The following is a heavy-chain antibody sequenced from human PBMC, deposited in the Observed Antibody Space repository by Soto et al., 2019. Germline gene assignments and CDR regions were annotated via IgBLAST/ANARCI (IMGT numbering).Heavy chain of an antibody. J-gene: IGHJ6*02. Sequence: QVQLVQSGAEVKKPGASVKVSCKASGYTFTSYGISWVRQAPGQGLEWMGWISAYNGNTNYAQKLQGRGTMTTDTXTXPXXMELRSLRSDATAVYYCARVTQGSRLVPYYYGMDVWGQGTTVTVSS. CDR2: ISAYNGNT. CDR1: GYTFTSYG. CDR3: ARVTQGSRLVPYYYGMDV. V-gene: IGHV1-18*01. D-gene: IGHD6-19*01.